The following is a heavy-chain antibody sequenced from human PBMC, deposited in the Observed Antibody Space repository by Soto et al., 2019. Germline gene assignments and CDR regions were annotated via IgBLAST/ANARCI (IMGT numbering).Heavy chain of an antibody. Sequence: QVQLVESGGGVVQPGRSLRLSCAASGFTFSGYGMYWVRQAPGKGLEWVAVIWHDGSNKFYADSVKGRFTISRDNSKNRLYLQMNSLSAEDTAVYYCARDGGGNEDGRYPESYYSYYMDVWGKGTTVTVSS. J-gene: IGHJ6*03. V-gene: IGHV3-33*01. CDR3: ARDGGGNEDGRYPESYYSYYMDV. CDR2: IWHDGSNK. CDR1: GFTFSGYG. D-gene: IGHD6-19*01.